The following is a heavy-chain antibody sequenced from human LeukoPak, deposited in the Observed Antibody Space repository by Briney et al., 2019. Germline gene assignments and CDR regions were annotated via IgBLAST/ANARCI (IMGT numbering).Heavy chain of an antibody. V-gene: IGHV4-31*03. CDR2: IYYSGST. Sequence: SQALSLTCTVSGGSISSGGYYWRWIRQHPGKGLEWLGYIYYSGSTYYNPSLKSRVTISVDTSKNQFSLKLSSVTAADTAVYYCARAMAYYYDSSGYYFDYWGQGTLVTVSS. CDR1: GGSISSGGYY. J-gene: IGHJ4*02. CDR3: ARAMAYYYDSSGYYFDY. D-gene: IGHD3-22*01.